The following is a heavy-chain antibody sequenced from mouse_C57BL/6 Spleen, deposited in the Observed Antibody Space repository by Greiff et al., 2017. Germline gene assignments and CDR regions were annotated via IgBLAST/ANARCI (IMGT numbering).Heavy chain of an antibody. CDR3: ARWGGRSYPWFAY. D-gene: IGHD1-1*01. CDR2: INPSNGGT. Sequence: QVQLQQPGTELVKPGASVKLSCKASGYTFTSYWMHWVKQRPGQGLEWIGNINPSNGGTNYNEKFKSKATLTVDKSSSTAYMQLSSLTSEDSAVYYGARWGGRSYPWFAYWGQGTLVTVSA. CDR1: GYTFTSYW. V-gene: IGHV1-53*01. J-gene: IGHJ3*01.